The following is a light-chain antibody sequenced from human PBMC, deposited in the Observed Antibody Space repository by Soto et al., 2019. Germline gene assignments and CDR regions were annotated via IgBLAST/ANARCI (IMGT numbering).Light chain of an antibody. Sequence: QSALTQSPSASGSPGQSITISCTGTISDVGSYNYVSWYQQYPGKAPKLMIYDVSTRPSGVSDRFSGSKSGNTASLTISGLRAEDEADYYCGSYTTSSNYVFGTGTKVTVL. CDR2: DVS. V-gene: IGLV2-14*03. CDR1: ISDVGSYNY. J-gene: IGLJ1*01. CDR3: GSYTTSSNYV.